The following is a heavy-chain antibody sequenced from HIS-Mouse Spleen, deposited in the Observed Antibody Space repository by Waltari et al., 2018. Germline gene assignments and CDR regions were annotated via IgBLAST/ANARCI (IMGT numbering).Heavy chain of an antibody. D-gene: IGHD3-10*01. CDR2: IYYSGST. V-gene: IGHV4-39*01. CDR1: GGSISSSSYY. J-gene: IGHJ4*02. CDR3: ARHVGAIRFGEE. Sequence: QVPLQQCGAGLLKHSETLSLTCTVSGGSISSSSYYLVWPRQPPGKGLEWIGSIYYSGSTYYNPSLKSRVTISVDTSKNQFSLKLSSVTAADTAVYYCARHVGAIRFGEEWGQGTLVTVSS.